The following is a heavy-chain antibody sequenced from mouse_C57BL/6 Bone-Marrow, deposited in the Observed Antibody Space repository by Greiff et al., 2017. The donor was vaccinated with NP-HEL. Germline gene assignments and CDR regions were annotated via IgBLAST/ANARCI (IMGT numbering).Heavy chain of an antibody. V-gene: IGHV1-55*01. Sequence: QVQLQQPGAELVKPGASVKMSCKASGYTFTSYWITWVKQRPGQGLEWIGDIYPGSGSTNYNEKLKSKATLTVDTSSSTAYMQLSSLTSEDSAVYYCARWGLRRRGFDYWGQGTTLTVSS. CDR1: GYTFTSYW. D-gene: IGHD2-4*01. CDR3: ARWGLRRRGFDY. CDR2: IYPGSGST. J-gene: IGHJ2*01.